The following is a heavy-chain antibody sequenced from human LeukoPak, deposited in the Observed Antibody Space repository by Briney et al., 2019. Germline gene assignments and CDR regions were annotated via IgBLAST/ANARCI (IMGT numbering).Heavy chain of an antibody. V-gene: IGHV3-48*01. Sequence: GGSLRLSCAASGFTFSIYSMNWVRQAPGKGLEWISYISSNSNSIYYADSVKGRFTTSRDNAKNSLFLQMNSLRAEDTAVYYCANYYGSGSYRESWFDPWGQGTLVTVSS. J-gene: IGHJ5*02. CDR2: ISSNSNSI. D-gene: IGHD3-10*01. CDR3: ANYYGSGSYRESWFDP. CDR1: GFTFSIYS.